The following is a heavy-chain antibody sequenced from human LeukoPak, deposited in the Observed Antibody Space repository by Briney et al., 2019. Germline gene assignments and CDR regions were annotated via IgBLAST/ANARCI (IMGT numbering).Heavy chain of an antibody. CDR2: INTNTGNP. Sequence: EASVKVSCKASGYTFTSYAMNWVRQAPGQGLEWMGWINTNTGNPTYAQGFTGRFVFSLDTSVSTAYLQISSLKAEDTAVYYCARDVRLRDAQWNWFDPWGQGTLVTVSS. V-gene: IGHV7-4-1*02. CDR1: GYTFTSYA. D-gene: IGHD5-12*01. J-gene: IGHJ5*02. CDR3: ARDVRLRDAQWNWFDP.